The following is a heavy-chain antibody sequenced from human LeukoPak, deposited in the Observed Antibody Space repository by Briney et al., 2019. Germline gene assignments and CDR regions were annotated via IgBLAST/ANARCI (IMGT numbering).Heavy chain of an antibody. J-gene: IGHJ4*02. Sequence: GGSLRLSCVASGFTFRDYWMSWIRQAPGKGPEWVAHLNQDASRRYYVGSVQGRFTISRDNAKNSLYLQMNSLSIEDTAVYYCARDEGGGRYQEDSWGQGTLVTVSS. D-gene: IGHD6-19*01. CDR3: ARDEGGGRYQEDS. CDR1: GFTFRDYW. V-gene: IGHV3-7*01. CDR2: LNQDASRR.